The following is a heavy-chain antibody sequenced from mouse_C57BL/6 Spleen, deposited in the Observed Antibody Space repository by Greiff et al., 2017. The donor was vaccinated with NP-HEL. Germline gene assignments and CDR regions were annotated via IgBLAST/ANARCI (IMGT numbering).Heavy chain of an antibody. J-gene: IGHJ3*01. D-gene: IGHD2-2*01. V-gene: IGHV1-39*01. CDR3: ASPHYGYDVGFAY. CDR2: INPNYGTT. CDR1: GYSFTDYN. Sequence: VQLKQSGPELVKPGASVKISCKASGYSFTDYNMNWVKQSNGKSLEWIGVINPNYGTTSYNQKFKGKATLTVDQSTSTAYMQLNSLTSEDSAVYYCASPHYGYDVGFAYWGQGTLVTVSA.